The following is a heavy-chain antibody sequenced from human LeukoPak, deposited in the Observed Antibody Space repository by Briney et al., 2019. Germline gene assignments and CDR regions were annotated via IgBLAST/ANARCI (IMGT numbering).Heavy chain of an antibody. CDR1: GGSFSGYY. V-gene: IGHV4-34*01. CDR3: ARHIAARPYYYYYYMDV. J-gene: IGHJ6*03. D-gene: IGHD6-6*01. Sequence: PSETLSLTCAVYGGSFSGYYWSWIRQPPGKGLEWIGEINHSGSTNYNPSLKSRVTISVDTSKNQFSPKLSSVTAADTAVYYCARHIAARPYYYYYYMDVWGKGTTVTVSS. CDR2: INHSGST.